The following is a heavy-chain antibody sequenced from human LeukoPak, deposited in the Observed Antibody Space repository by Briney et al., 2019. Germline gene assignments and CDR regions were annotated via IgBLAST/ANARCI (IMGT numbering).Heavy chain of an antibody. V-gene: IGHV4-59*08. CDR3: ARGPYYYGSGSYFDDY. Sequence: LRLSCAASGFTFSDYYMSWIRQPSGKGLEWIGYIYYSGSTNYNPSLKSRVTISVDTSKNQFSLKLSSVTAADTAVYYCARGPYYYGSGSYFDDYWGQGTLVTVSS. CDR1: GFTFSDYY. CDR2: IYYSGST. J-gene: IGHJ4*02. D-gene: IGHD3-10*01.